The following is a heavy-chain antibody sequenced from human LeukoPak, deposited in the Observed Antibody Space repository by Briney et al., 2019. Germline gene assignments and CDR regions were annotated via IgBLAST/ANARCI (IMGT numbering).Heavy chain of an antibody. Sequence: ASVKVSCKASGYSFTNFGISWVRQAPGQGLEWMGWISVYNVNANYAQKLQGRVTLTTDTSTSTAYMELKSLRSDDTAVYYCARDIVANTGGIDYWGQGTLVTVSS. CDR2: ISVYNVNA. CDR3: ARDIVANTGGIDY. J-gene: IGHJ4*02. CDR1: GYSFTNFG. V-gene: IGHV1-18*01. D-gene: IGHD5-12*01.